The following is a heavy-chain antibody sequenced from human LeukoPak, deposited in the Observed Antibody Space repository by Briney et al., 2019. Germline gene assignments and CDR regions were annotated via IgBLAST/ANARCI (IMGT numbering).Heavy chain of an antibody. Sequence: PSETLSLTCTVSGASISSSDRYWGWIRRPPGTGLEWIGSIYYSGITYHNPSLKSRVTISVDTSNNQFSLKMSSVTAADTAVYFCARHQEGMVRGVLYYMDVWGKGTTVIISS. CDR1: GASISSSDRY. V-gene: IGHV4-39*01. CDR2: IYYSGIT. J-gene: IGHJ6*03. CDR3: ARHQEGMVRGVLYYMDV. D-gene: IGHD3-10*01.